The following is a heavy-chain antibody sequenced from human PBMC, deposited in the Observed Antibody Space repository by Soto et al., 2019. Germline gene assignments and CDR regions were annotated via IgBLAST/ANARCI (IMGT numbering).Heavy chain of an antibody. V-gene: IGHV4-34*01. Sequence: SETLSLTCAVYGGSLSGYYWSWIRQPPGKGLEWIGEINHSGSTNYNPSLKSRVTISVDTSKNQFSLKLSSVTAADTAVYYCARGSRITMVRGVIMGWYDPWGQGTLVTVSS. CDR3: ARGSRITMVRGVIMGWYDP. J-gene: IGHJ5*02. D-gene: IGHD3-10*01. CDR2: INHSGST. CDR1: GGSLSGYY.